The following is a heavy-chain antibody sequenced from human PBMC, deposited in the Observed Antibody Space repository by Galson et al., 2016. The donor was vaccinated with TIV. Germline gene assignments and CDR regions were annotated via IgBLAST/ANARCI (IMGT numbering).Heavy chain of an antibody. CDR3: ARRFYFDY. Sequence: QSGAAVKNPGASVKVSCKASGYTLSTYYMHWLRQAPGQGLEWMGIIDPSVGSTTYSQKFQGRVTMTSDTSTSTVYMELTSLKSEDTAVYYCARRFYFDYWGQGTLVTVSS. V-gene: IGHV1-46*01. CDR2: IDPSVGST. J-gene: IGHJ4*02. CDR1: GYTLSTYY.